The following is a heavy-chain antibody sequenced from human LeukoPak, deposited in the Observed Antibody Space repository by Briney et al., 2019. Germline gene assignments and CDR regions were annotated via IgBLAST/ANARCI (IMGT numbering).Heavy chain of an antibody. CDR2: IIPIFGTA. V-gene: IGHV1-69*13. CDR1: VGAFNSYA. J-gene: IGHJ4*02. Sequence: ASVKVSCKHSVGAFNSYAISGVGQAPGQGLEWMGGIIPIFGTANYAQKFQGRVTITADESTSTAYMELSSLRSEDTAVSYCASVGAGWLVRSFDYWGQGTLVTVSS. D-gene: IGHD6-19*01. CDR3: ASVGAGWLVRSFDY.